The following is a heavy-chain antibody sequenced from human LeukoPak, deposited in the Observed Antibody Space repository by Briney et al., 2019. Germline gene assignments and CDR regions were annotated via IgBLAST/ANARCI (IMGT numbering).Heavy chain of an antibody. Sequence: PSETLSLTCTVSGGSISSYYWSWIRQPPGKGLEWIGYIYYSGSTNYNPSLKSRVTISVDTSKDQFSLKLSSVTAADTAVYYCARVAGVSIDYWGQGTLVTVSS. D-gene: IGHD1-26*01. CDR3: ARVAGVSIDY. CDR2: IYYSGST. CDR1: GGSISSYY. V-gene: IGHV4-59*01. J-gene: IGHJ4*02.